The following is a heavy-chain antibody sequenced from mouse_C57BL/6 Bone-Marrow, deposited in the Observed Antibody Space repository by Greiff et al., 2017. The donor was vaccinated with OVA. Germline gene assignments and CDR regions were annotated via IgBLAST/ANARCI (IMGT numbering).Heavy chain of an antibody. CDR2: INPNNGGT. D-gene: IGHD2-3*01. Sequence: EVQLQQSGPELVKPGASVKISCKASGYTFTDYYMNWVKQSHGKSLEWIGDINPNNGGTSYNQKFKGKATLTVDKSSSTAYMELRSLTSEDSAVYYCAREGYDGYYDYAMDYWGQGTSVTVSS. V-gene: IGHV1-26*01. CDR3: AREGYDGYYDYAMDY. CDR1: GYTFTDYY. J-gene: IGHJ4*01.